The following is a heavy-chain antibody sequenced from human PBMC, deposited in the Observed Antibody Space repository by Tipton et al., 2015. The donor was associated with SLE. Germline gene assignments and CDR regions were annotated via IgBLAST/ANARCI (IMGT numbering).Heavy chain of an antibody. CDR3: ARDYSPEAYFDY. V-gene: IGHV4-34*01. CDR1: GGSFSGYY. Sequence: GLVKPSETLSLTCAVYGGSFSGYYWSWIRQPPGKGLEWIGEINHSGSTYYNPSLKSRVTISVDTSKNQFSLKLSSVTAADTAVYYCARDYSPEAYFDYWGQGTLVTVSS. D-gene: IGHD3-10*01. CDR2: INHSGST. J-gene: IGHJ4*02.